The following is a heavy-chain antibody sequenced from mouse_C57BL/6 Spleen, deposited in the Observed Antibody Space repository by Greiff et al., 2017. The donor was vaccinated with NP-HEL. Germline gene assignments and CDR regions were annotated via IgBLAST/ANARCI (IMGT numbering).Heavy chain of an antibody. J-gene: IGHJ3*01. CDR2: IYPGDGDT. D-gene: IGHD4-1*01. CDR1: GYAFSSSW. V-gene: IGHV1-82*01. CDR3: AVSNGDGFAY. Sequence: QVQLQQSGPELVKPGASVKISCKASGYAFSSSWMNWVKQRPGKGLEWIGRIYPGDGDTNYNGKFKGKATLTADKSSSTAYMQLSSLTSEDSAVYFCAVSNGDGFAYWGQGTLVTVSA.